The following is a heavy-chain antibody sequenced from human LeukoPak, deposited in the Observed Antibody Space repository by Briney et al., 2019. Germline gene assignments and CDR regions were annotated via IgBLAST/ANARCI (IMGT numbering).Heavy chain of an antibody. Sequence: PGGSLRLSCAASGFTFSSYTMSWVRQAPGKGLEWVSAISGSGGSTYYADSVKGRFTISRDNSKNTLYLQMNSLRAEDTAVYYCASLILWFGELYGAFDIWGQGTMVTVSS. CDR1: GFTFSSYT. V-gene: IGHV3-23*01. CDR3: ASLILWFGELYGAFDI. CDR2: ISGSGGST. D-gene: IGHD3-10*01. J-gene: IGHJ3*02.